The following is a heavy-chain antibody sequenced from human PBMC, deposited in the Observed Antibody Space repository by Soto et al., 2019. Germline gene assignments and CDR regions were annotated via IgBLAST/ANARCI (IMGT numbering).Heavy chain of an antibody. CDR1: GATFSRST. CDR3: ATNYGSGSAHFDN. J-gene: IGHJ4*02. D-gene: IGHD3-10*01. Sequence: QMLQSGAEVKKPGPSVRVSCTASGATFSRSTLSWVRQAPGQGLEWMGRTIPILSMSDYGQKSQGRVSITADKSTGTVYMELSRLRSEDTAVYYCATNYGSGSAHFDNWGQGTLVTVS. V-gene: IGHV1-69*02. CDR2: TIPILSMS.